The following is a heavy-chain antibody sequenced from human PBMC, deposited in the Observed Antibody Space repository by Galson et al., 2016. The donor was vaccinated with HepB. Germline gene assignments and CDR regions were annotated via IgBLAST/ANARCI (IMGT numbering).Heavy chain of an antibody. J-gene: IGHJ2*01. V-gene: IGHV3-33*01. CDR1: GFTFSLYG. CDR3: ARANYSRGAFDL. D-gene: IGHD1-26*01. Sequence: SLRLSCAASGFTFSLYGMHWVRQAPGKGLEWVAVIWTNASNRYYADSVKGRFTLSRDNSKKTHYLQMNSLRAEDTAVYYCARANYSRGAFDLWGRGTLVTVSS. CDR2: IWTNASNR.